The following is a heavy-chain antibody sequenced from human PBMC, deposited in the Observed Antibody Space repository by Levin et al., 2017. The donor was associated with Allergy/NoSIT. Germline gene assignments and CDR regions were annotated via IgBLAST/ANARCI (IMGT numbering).Heavy chain of an antibody. CDR3: ARVQFLRHTYYDFWSGSLGGMDV. Sequence: SVKVSCKASGGTFSSYAISWVRQAPGQGLEWMGGIIPIFGTANYAQKFQGRVTITADESTSTAYMELSSLRSEDTAVYYCARVQFLRHTYYDFWSGSLGGMDVWGQGTTVTVSS. J-gene: IGHJ6*02. D-gene: IGHD3-3*01. CDR1: GGTFSSYA. CDR2: IIPIFGTA. V-gene: IGHV1-69*13.